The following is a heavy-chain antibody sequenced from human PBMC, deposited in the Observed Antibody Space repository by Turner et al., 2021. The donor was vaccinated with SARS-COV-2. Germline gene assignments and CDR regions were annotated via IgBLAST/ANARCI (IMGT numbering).Heavy chain of an antibody. CDR2: NSGST. V-gene: IGHV4-39*01. Sequence: HPPPQEAGPGRGEPSANPSLTCTVSGGSISSSSYYWGWVRQPPGKGLEWIGSNSGSTYYNPSLKSRVTISVDTSKNQFSLKLSSVTAADTAVYYCASYSNYQNDYWGQGTLVTVSS. CDR1: GGSISSSSYY. J-gene: IGHJ4*02. D-gene: IGHD4-4*01. CDR3: ASYSNYQNDY.